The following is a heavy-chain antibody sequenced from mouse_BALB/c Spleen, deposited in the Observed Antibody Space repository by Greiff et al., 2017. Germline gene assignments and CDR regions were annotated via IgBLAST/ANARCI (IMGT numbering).Heavy chain of an antibody. Sequence: VQLQQSGPELVKPGASVKISCKASGYTFTDYNMDWVKQSPGKSLEWIGEINPNNGGTIYNQKFKGKATLTVDKSSSTAYMELRSLTSEDTAVYYCARDSIYDGYYFDYGGQGTTLTVSS. V-gene: IGHV1-18*01. D-gene: IGHD2-3*01. J-gene: IGHJ2*01. CDR2: INPNNGGT. CDR1: GYTFTDYN. CDR3: ARDSIYDGYYFDY.